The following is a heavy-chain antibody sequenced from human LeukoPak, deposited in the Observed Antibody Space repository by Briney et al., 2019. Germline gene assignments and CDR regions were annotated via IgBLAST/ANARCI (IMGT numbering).Heavy chain of an antibody. D-gene: IGHD6-13*01. J-gene: IGHJ5*02. CDR3: ARGASSSWYPRFDP. Sequence: SETLSLTCTVSGGSISSYYWSWIRQPPGKGPEWIGYIYYSGSTNYNPSLKSRVTISVDTSKNQFPLMLSSVTAADTAVYYCARGASSSWYPRFDPWGQGTLVTVSS. V-gene: IGHV4-59*08. CDR2: IYYSGST. CDR1: GGSISSYY.